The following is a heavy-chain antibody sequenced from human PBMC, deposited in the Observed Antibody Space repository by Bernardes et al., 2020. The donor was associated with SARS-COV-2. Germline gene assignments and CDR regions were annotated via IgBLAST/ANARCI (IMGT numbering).Heavy chain of an antibody. Sequence: VSLRLSCAASGFTFNLFWMTWVRQAPGKGLEWVANIKQDGSEKYYVDSVRGRFIISRDNAKNSLYLQMNGLRVDDTAVYYCIRENWDWGQGTLVTVSS. CDR3: IRENWD. J-gene: IGHJ4*02. CDR2: IKQDGSEK. CDR1: GFTFNLFW. V-gene: IGHV3-7*01. D-gene: IGHD7-27*01.